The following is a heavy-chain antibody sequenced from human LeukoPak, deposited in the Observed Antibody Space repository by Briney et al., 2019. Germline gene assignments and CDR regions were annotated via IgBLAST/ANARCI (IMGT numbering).Heavy chain of an antibody. Sequence: GSSVKVSCKASRGTFSSYAISWMRQAPGQGLEWMGGIIPIFGTANYAQKFQGRVTITADESTSTAYMELSSLRSEDTAVYYCAKLTNSGYDSAPFDYWGQGTLVTVSS. CDR2: IIPIFGTA. CDR1: RGTFSSYA. J-gene: IGHJ4*02. V-gene: IGHV1-69*01. CDR3: AKLTNSGYDSAPFDY. D-gene: IGHD5-12*01.